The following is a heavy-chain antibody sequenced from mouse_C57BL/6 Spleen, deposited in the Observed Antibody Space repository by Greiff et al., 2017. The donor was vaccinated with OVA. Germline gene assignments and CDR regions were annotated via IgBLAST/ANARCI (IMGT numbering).Heavy chain of an antibody. J-gene: IGHJ2*01. CDR3: ASNDYGFDY. D-gene: IGHD2-4*01. CDR2: IYPGDGDT. CDR1: GYAFSSSW. V-gene: IGHV1-82*01. Sequence: VQLQESGPELVKPGASVKISCKVSGYAFSSSWMNWVKQRPGKGLEWIGRIYPGDGDTNYNGKFKGKATLTADKSSSTAYMQLSSLTSEDSAVYFCASNDYGFDYWGQGTTLTVSS.